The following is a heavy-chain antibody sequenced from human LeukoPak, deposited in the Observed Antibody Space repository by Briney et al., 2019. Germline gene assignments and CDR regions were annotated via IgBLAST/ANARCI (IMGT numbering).Heavy chain of an antibody. V-gene: IGHV3-48*01. CDR2: INSSSSGI. J-gene: IGHJ4*02. CDR3: ARDHYFGSSGYSRSLDY. D-gene: IGHD3-22*01. Sequence: PGGSLRLSCAASGFTFSSYAMSWVRQAPGKGLEWIAYINSSSSGIFYADSVKGRFTISRDNDKNSLYLQMIGLRAEDTAVYYCARDHYFGSSGYSRSLDYWGQGTLVTVSS. CDR1: GFTFSSYA.